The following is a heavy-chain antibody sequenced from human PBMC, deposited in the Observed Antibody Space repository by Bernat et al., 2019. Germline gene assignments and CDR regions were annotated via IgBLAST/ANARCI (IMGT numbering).Heavy chain of an antibody. CDR1: GFTFSSYA. CDR2: ISYDGSNK. Sequence: QVQLVESGGGVVQPGRSLRLSCAASGFTFSSYAMHWVRQAPGKGLEGVAVISYDGSNKYYAGSVKGRITISRDNSKNTLYLQMNSLSAEDTAVYCCARPREVTPRYYGMDVWGQGTTVTVSS. CDR3: ARPREVTPRYYGMDV. D-gene: IGHD4-23*01. J-gene: IGHJ6*02. V-gene: IGHV3-30-3*01.